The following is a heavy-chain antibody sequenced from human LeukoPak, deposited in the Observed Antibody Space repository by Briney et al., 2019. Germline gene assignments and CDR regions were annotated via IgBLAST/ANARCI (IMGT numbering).Heavy chain of an antibody. D-gene: IGHD3-10*01. Sequence: PSETLSLTCAVYGGSFSGYYWSWIRQPPGKGLEWIGEINHNGSTNYNPSLKSRVTISVDTSKNQFSLKLSSVTAADTAVYYCARGRRIGGNWFDPWGQGTLVTVSS. CDR3: ARGRRIGGNWFDP. J-gene: IGHJ5*02. CDR2: INHNGST. V-gene: IGHV4-34*01. CDR1: GGSFSGYY.